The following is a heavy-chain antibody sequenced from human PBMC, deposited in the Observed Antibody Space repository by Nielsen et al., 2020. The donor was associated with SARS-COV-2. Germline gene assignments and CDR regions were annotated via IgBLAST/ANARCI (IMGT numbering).Heavy chain of an antibody. V-gene: IGHV3-48*03. Sequence: GESLKISCAASGFTFSSYEMNWVRQAPGKGLEWVSYISSSGSTTYYADSVKGRFTISRDNSKNTLYLQMNSLRAEDTAVYYCARDSSLTPYGMDVWGQGTTVTVSS. D-gene: IGHD2-15*01. J-gene: IGHJ6*02. CDR2: ISSSGSTT. CDR3: ARDSSLTPYGMDV. CDR1: GFTFSSYE.